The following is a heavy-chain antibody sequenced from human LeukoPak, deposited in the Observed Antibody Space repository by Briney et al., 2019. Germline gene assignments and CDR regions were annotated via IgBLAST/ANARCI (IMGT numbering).Heavy chain of an antibody. CDR3: ASVVGYGYYFDY. CDR1: GGSISSSSYY. D-gene: IGHD2-8*02. J-gene: IGHJ4*02. CDR2: IYYSGGT. Sequence: SETLSLTCTVSGGSISSSSYYWGWIRQPPGKGLEWIGSIYYSGGTYYNPSLKSRVTISVDTSKNQFSLKLSSVTAADTAVYYCASVVGYGYYFDYWGQGTLVTVSS. V-gene: IGHV4-39*07.